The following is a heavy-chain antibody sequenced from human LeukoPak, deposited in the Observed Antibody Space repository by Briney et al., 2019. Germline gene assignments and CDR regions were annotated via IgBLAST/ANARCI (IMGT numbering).Heavy chain of an antibody. D-gene: IGHD4-17*01. J-gene: IGHJ3*02. V-gene: IGHV4-59*01. CDR2: IYYSGST. Sequence: SETLSLTCTVSGGSISSYYWSWIRQPPGKGLEWIGYIYYSGSTNYNPSLKSRVTISVDTSKNQFSLKLSSVTAADTAVYYCARVPATVPWSDAFDIWGQGTMVTVSS. CDR1: GGSISSYY. CDR3: ARVPATVPWSDAFDI.